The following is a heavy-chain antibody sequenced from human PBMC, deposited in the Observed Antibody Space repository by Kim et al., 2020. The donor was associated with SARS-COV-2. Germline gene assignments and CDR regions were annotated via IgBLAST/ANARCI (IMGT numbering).Heavy chain of an antibody. V-gene: IGHV1-69*04. J-gene: IGHJ4*02. Sequence: SVKVSCKASGGTFSSYTISWVRQAPGQGLEWMGRIIPILGIANYAQKFQGRVTITADKSTSTAYMELSSLRSEDTAVYYCARDPGYNYGSGSPPRAGYWGQGTLVTVSS. D-gene: IGHD3-10*01. CDR2: IIPILGIA. CDR3: ARDPGYNYGSGSPPRAGY. CDR1: GGTFSSYT.